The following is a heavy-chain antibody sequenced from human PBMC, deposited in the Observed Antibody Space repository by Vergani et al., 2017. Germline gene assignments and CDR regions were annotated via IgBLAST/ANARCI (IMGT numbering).Heavy chain of an antibody. V-gene: IGHV3-23*01. J-gene: IGHJ6*02. CDR1: GFTFNHYA. Sequence: EVQLLESGGDLVQPGGSLRLSCAASGFTFNHYAMNWVRQAPGQGLEWVSGISGSGGSTYYAGSVKGRFTISRDSSKNTLYLQMNSLSAGDTAVYYCAKANPRKSGYDYLYYYHAMDVWGQGTTVTVSS. D-gene: IGHD5-12*01. CDR2: ISGSGGST. CDR3: AKANPRKSGYDYLYYYHAMDV.